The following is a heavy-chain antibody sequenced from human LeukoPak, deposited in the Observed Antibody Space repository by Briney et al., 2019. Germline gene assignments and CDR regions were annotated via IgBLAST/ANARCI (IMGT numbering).Heavy chain of an antibody. CDR1: GFSFSDTW. CDR3: TTQSVAWNFDY. V-gene: IGHV3-15*07. Sequence: GGSLRLSCAASGFSFSDTWMNWVRQAPGKGLEWVGLIKRKTDDGTTDYAAPEKGRFTISRDDSKNTLYLQMNSLKTEDTAVYYCTTQSVAWNFDYWGQGTLVTVSS. J-gene: IGHJ4*02. CDR2: IKRKTDDGTT. D-gene: IGHD1-1*01.